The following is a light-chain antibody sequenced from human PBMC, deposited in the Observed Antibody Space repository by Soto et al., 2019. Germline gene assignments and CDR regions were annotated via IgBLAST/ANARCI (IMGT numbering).Light chain of an antibody. CDR3: QQYNSYA. J-gene: IGKJ1*01. V-gene: IGKV1-5*01. CDR2: DAS. Sequence: DIPMTQSPSTLSASVGDRVTITCRASQSISSWLAWYQQKPGKAPKLLIYDASSLESGLPSRFSGSGSGTEFSLTISSLQPDDFATYYCQQYNSYAFGQGTKVEIK. CDR1: QSISSW.